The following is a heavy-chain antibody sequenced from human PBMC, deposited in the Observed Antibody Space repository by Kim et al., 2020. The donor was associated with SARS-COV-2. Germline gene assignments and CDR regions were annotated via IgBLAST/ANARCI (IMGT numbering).Heavy chain of an antibody. Sequence: GGSLRLSCTASGFTFGDYAMSWVRQAPGKGLEWVGFIRSKAYGGTTEYAASVKGRFTISRDDSKSIAYLQMNSLKTEDTAVYYCTRDKPPLGYGLYWGQGTLVTVSS. CDR3: TRDKPPLGYGLY. J-gene: IGHJ4*02. CDR2: IRSKAYGGTT. CDR1: GFTFGDYA. V-gene: IGHV3-49*04. D-gene: IGHD5-12*01.